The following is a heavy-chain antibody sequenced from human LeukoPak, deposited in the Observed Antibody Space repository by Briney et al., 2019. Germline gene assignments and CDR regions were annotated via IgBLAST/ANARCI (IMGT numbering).Heavy chain of an antibody. Sequence: PWETLSLTCTVSGGSISRYYWSWIRQPPGKGLEWIGYIYYSGSTNYNPSLKSRVTISVDTSKNQFSLKLSSVTAADTAVYYCARQVIYNWFDPWGQGTLVTVSS. CDR2: IYYSGST. V-gene: IGHV4-59*08. J-gene: IGHJ5*02. CDR3: ARQVIYNWFDP. CDR1: GGSISRYY. D-gene: IGHD3-3*02.